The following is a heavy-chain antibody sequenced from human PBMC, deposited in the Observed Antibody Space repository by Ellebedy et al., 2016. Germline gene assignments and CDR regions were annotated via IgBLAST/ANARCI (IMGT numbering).Heavy chain of an antibody. CDR2: ISYDGSTK. J-gene: IGHJ3*02. CDR3: VKPPGPVTGVTFNI. V-gene: IGHV3-30*18. Sequence: GGSLRLSXAASGFTFSSFGMHWVRQAPGKGLEWVAVISYDGSTKFYADSVKGRFTISRDDSKNTLYLQMNSLRAEDTAVYSCVKPPGPVTGVTFNIWGQGTMVTVSS. CDR1: GFTFSSFG. D-gene: IGHD7-27*01.